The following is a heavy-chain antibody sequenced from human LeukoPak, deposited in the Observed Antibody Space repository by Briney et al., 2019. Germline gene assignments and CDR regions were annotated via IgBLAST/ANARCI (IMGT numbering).Heavy chain of an antibody. CDR1: GFTFSSYA. J-gene: IGHJ4*02. CDR3: AKDLSGAAYTFDY. Sequence: GGSLRLSCAASGFTFSSYAVSWVRQAPGKGLEWVAFIRYDGSNKYYTDSVKGRFTISRDNSKNTLHLQMNSLRAEDTAVYYCAKDLSGAAYTFDYWGQGTLVTVSS. D-gene: IGHD3-16*01. CDR2: IRYDGSNK. V-gene: IGHV3-30*02.